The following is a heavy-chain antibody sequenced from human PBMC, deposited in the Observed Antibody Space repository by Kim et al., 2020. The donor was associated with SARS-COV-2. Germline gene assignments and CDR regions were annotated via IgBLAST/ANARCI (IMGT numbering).Heavy chain of an antibody. CDR3: ARLSGSSAVASSISYYYYYGMDV. CDR1: GGSISSSNW. CDR2: IYHGGSN. V-gene: IGHV4-4*02. D-gene: IGHD6-19*01. J-gene: IGHJ6*02. Sequence: SETLSLTCAVSGGSISSSNWWSGVREPAGKGLEWIGVIYHGGSNNYTQSVKSRVTISVDKSKNQLSLKMSSVTAADTAVYYCARLSGSSAVASSISYYYYYGMDVWGQGTTVTVSS.